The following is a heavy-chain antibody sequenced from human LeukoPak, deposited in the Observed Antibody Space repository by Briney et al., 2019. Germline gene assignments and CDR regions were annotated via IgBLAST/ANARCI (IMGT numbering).Heavy chain of an antibody. J-gene: IGHJ4*02. CDR3: ARGNRITIFGVVITPAYFDY. CDR2: INPNSGGT. CDR1: GYTFTGYY. V-gene: IGHV1-2*06. Sequence: ASVKVSCKASGYTFTGYYMHWVRQAPGQGLEWMGRINPNSGGTNYAQKFQGRVTMTRDTSISTAYMELSRLRSDDTAVYCCARGNRITIFGVVITPAYFDYWGQGTLVTVSS. D-gene: IGHD3-3*01.